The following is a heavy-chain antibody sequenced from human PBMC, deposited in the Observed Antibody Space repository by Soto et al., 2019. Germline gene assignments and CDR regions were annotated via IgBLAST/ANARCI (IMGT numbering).Heavy chain of an antibody. CDR1: GYSFINYW. D-gene: IGHD6-19*01. J-gene: IGHJ4*02. CDR3: ARLLGSGWYATSLDY. Sequence: GESLKIPCKASGYSFINYWLGWVRQMPGKGLEWVGIIYPGDSDSRYSPSFQGQVTISADKSISTAYVKWSSLKASDTAIYYCARLLGSGWYATSLDYWGQGTLVTVSS. V-gene: IGHV5-51*01. CDR2: IYPGDSDS.